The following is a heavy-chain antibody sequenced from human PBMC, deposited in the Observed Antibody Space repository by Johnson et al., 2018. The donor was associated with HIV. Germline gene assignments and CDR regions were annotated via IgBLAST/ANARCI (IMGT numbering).Heavy chain of an antibody. V-gene: IGHV3-30*02. J-gene: IGHJ3*02. CDR1: GFSFSSYG. D-gene: IGHD6-13*01. Sequence: VQLVESGGGVVQPGGSLRLSCAASGFSFSSYGMHWVRQAPGKGLEWVAFMRYDGSNKYYADSVKGRFTISRDNSKNTLYLQMNSLRAEDTAVYYCAREMAIAAAGHDAFDIWGQGTMVTVSS. CDR2: MRYDGSNK. CDR3: AREMAIAAAGHDAFDI.